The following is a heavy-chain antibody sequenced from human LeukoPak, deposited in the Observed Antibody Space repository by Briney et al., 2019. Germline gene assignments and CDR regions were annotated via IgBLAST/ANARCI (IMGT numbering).Heavy chain of an antibody. J-gene: IGHJ4*02. CDR2: ISGSGGGT. Sequence: PGGSRRLSCAASGFTFRSRAMSWVRQAPGKGLEWVSVISGSGGGTNYADSVKGRFTISRDNSKNTLYLEVNSLRAEDTALYYCATSHYDVLTGFYWYYFDYWGQGILVTVSP. V-gene: IGHV3-23*01. CDR3: ATSHYDVLTGFYWYYFDY. CDR1: GFTFRSRA. D-gene: IGHD3-9*01.